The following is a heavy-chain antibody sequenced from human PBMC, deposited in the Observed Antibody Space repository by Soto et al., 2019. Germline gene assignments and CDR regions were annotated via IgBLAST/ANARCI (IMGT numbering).Heavy chain of an antibody. CDR3: ARAKVLQLERINRFDP. V-gene: IGHV4-59*01. Sequence: PSETLSLTCTVSGGSISSYYWSWIRQPPGKGLEWIGYIYYSGSTNYNPSLKSRVTISVDTSKNQFSLKLSSVTAADTAVYYCARAKVLQLERINRFDPWGQGTLVTVSS. CDR2: IYYSGST. D-gene: IGHD1-1*01. CDR1: GGSISSYY. J-gene: IGHJ5*02.